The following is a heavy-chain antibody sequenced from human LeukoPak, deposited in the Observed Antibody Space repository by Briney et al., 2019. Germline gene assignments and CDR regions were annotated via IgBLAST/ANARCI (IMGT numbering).Heavy chain of an antibody. CDR3: ARDSGTTGEVKFDP. CDR1: GGSISRYY. V-gene: IGHV4-4*07. Sequence: SETLSLTCTVSGGSISRYYWSWIRQPAGKGLEWIGRIYSDGTITYNPSLQSRLTMSIDTSKNQFTLKLSFVTAADTAVYYCARDSGTTGEVKFDPWGQGTLVTVSS. CDR2: IYSDGTI. D-gene: IGHD4-17*01. J-gene: IGHJ5*02.